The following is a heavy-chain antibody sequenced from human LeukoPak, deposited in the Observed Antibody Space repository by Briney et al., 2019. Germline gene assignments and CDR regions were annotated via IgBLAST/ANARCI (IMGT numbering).Heavy chain of an antibody. Sequence: GASVKVSCKASGFTFTTHDYNWVRQATGQGLEWMGWMNPNSGNTGYAQRFQGRVTMTRDTSVTTVYMELSSLTSDDTAVYYCVRDAWGAAAADDAFDIWGQGTMVTVSS. J-gene: IGHJ3*02. V-gene: IGHV1-8*01. CDR1: GFTFTTHD. CDR3: VRDAWGAAAADDAFDI. CDR2: MNPNSGNT. D-gene: IGHD6-13*01.